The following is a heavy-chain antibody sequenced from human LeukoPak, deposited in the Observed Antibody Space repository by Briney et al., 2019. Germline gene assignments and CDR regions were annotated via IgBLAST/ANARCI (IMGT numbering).Heavy chain of an antibody. CDR1: GFTFSSYG. Sequence: GGSLRLSCAASGFTFSSYGMHWVRQAPGKGLEWVAVIWYDGSNKYYADSVKGRFTISRDNSKNTLYLQMNSLRAEDTAVYYCARDLYGGYAFDIWGRGTMVTVSS. D-gene: IGHD2/OR15-2a*01. CDR2: IWYDGSNK. CDR3: ARDLYGGYAFDI. J-gene: IGHJ3*02. V-gene: IGHV3-33*01.